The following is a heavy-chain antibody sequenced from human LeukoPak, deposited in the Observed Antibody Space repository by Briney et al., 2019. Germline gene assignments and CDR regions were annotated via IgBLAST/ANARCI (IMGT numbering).Heavy chain of an antibody. J-gene: IGHJ4*02. CDR2: IYTIGRT. CDR3: AGDMGGDYFDY. CDR1: GGSITIYY. D-gene: IGHD1-26*01. Sequence: SETLSLTCTVSGGSITIYYWSWIRQPAGEGPEWVGRIYTIGRTNYNPSLKSRVTMSVDTSKKQFSLKLGSVAAAATAVYCVAGDMGGDYFDYWGQGTLVTVSS. V-gene: IGHV4-4*07.